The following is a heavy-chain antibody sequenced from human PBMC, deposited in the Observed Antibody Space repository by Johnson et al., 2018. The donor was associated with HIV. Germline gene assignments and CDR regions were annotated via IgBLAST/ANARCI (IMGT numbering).Heavy chain of an antibody. CDR2: ISYDGSNK. Sequence: QVQLVESGGGLVQPGRSLRLSCAASGFTFSSYAMHWVRQAPGKGLEWVAVISYDGSNKYYADSVKGRFTISRDNSKNTLYLQMNSLRAEDTAVYYCARGVDGAFVIWGQGTMVTVSS. CDR1: GFTFSSYA. CDR3: ARGVDGAFVI. V-gene: IGHV3-30-3*01. D-gene: IGHD3-10*01. J-gene: IGHJ3*02.